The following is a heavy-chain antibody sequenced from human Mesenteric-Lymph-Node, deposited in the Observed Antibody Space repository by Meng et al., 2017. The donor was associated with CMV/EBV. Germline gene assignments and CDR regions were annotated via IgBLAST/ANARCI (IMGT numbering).Heavy chain of an antibody. CDR1: GFTFSNYA. Sequence: GGSLRLSCVASGFTFSNYAMSWVRQAPGKGLEWVSVIYSGDDRTFYGDSVKGRFTISRDDSKHTLYLQMNSLRAEDTAVYYCVKDDNGYTGEGGSWGQGTLVTVSS. V-gene: IGHV3-23*03. CDR3: VKDDNGYTGEGGS. J-gene: IGHJ5*02. D-gene: IGHD5-18*01. CDR2: IYSGDDRT.